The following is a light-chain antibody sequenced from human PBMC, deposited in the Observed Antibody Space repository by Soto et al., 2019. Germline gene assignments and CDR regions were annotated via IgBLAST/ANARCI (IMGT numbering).Light chain of an antibody. CDR2: EVN. Sequence: QSALTQPPSASGSPGQSAAISFTGTSSDVGGYNYVSWYQQHPGKAPKLMIYEVNKRPSGVPDRFSGSKSGNTASLTVSGLQAEDEADYYCSSYAGSSNVFGTGTKVTVL. J-gene: IGLJ1*01. V-gene: IGLV2-8*01. CDR1: SSDVGGYNY. CDR3: SSYAGSSNV.